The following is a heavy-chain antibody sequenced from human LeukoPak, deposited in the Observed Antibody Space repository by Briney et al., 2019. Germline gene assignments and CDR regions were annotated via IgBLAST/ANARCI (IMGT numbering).Heavy chain of an antibody. CDR1: GDSVSSNTAA. D-gene: IGHD1-26*01. CDR3: ARQVGATRYYFDY. CDR2: TYYRSKWYN. J-gene: IGHJ4*02. Sequence: SQILSLTCTISGDSVSSNTAAWTWIRQSPSRGLEWLGRTYYRSKWYNDYAVSVKSRITVNPDTSKNQFSLQLNSVTPEDTAVYYCARQVGATRYYFDYWGQGTQVTVSS. V-gene: IGHV6-1*01.